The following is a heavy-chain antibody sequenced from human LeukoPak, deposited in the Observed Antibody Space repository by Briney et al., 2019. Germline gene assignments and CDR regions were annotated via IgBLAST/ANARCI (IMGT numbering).Heavy chain of an antibody. CDR2: FYYSGST. CDR1: GGSISSSSYY. J-gene: IGHJ4*02. V-gene: IGHV4-39*01. Sequence: SETLSLTCTVSGGSISSSSYYWGWIRQPPGKGLEWIGSFYYSGSTYYNPSLKSRVTISVDTSKNQFSLKLSSVTAADTAVYYCARQGPGKKYQLPVDYWGQGTLVTVSS. D-gene: IGHD2-2*01. CDR3: ARQGPGKKYQLPVDY.